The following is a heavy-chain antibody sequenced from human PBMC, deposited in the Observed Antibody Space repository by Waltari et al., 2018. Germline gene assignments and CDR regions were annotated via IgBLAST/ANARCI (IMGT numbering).Heavy chain of an antibody. J-gene: IGHJ6*02. CDR1: GFTFSSSG. CDR3: ASCTGGNCYYYGFDV. Sequence: QVQLVESGGGVVQPGRSLRLSCAASGFTFSSSGMHWVRQTPGRGLEWVAVISSDGSRKSYADSVKCRFSISRDNSKNSLSLEMNSLRPEDTAVYYCASCTGGNCYYYGFDVWGQGTTVTVSS. D-gene: IGHD2-8*02. V-gene: IGHV3-30*03. CDR2: ISSDGSRK.